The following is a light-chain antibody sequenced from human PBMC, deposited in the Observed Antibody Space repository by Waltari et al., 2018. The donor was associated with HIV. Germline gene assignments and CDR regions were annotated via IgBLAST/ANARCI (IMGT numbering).Light chain of an antibody. V-gene: IGKV4-1*01. CDR1: PSVFYSPSNKNV. CDR2: WAS. Sequence: DIVMTQFPNSLPVSLGERATMRCRSSPSVFYSPSNKNVVSWYQQKSGQPPRLLIYWASTRENGVPDRFTGSGSGADFTLTISNLQPEDVATYYCQQYYGKFWTFGQGTKVEV. J-gene: IGKJ1*01. CDR3: QQYYGKFWT.